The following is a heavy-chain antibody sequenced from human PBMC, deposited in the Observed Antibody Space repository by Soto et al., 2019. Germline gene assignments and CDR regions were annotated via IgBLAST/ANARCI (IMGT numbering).Heavy chain of an antibody. D-gene: IGHD3-3*01. CDR3: AKATIRLLDTYGMDV. V-gene: IGHV3-23*01. CDR1: GFTFSSYA. J-gene: IGHJ6*02. CDR2: ISGSGAST. Sequence: EVQLLESGGGLAQPGGSLRLSCAASGFTFSSYAMSWVRQGPGTGLAWVSAISGSGASTFYTDSVKGRFTVSRDNSKTTLYLQMNSLRAEDTAVYYCAKATIRLLDTYGMDVWGQGTTVAVSS.